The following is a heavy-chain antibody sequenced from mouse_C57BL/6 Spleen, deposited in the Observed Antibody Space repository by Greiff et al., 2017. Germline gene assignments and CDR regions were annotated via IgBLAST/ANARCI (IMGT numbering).Heavy chain of an antibody. D-gene: IGHD1-1*01. CDR1: GYTFTDYY. CDR3: ARSSYYYGSSFRYFDV. Sequence: VQLQQSGPELVKPGASVKISCKASGYTFTDYYMNWVKQSHGKSLEWIGDINPNNGGTSYNQKFKGKATLTVDKSSSTAYMELRSLTSEDSAVYYCARSSYYYGSSFRYFDVWGTGTTVTVSS. V-gene: IGHV1-26*01. CDR2: INPNNGGT. J-gene: IGHJ1*03.